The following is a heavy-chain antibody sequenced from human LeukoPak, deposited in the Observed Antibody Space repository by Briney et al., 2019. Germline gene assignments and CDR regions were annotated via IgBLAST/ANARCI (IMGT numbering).Heavy chain of an antibody. CDR1: GGSISSGGYS. CDR2: IYHSGST. V-gene: IGHV4-30-2*01. CDR3: ARDNGWYDSSGYPAREYRYFDL. D-gene: IGHD3-22*01. Sequence: SETLSLTCAVSGGSISSGGYSWSWIRQPPGKGLEWIGYIYHSGSTYYNPSLKSRVTISVDRSKNQFSLKLSSVTAADTAVYYCARDNGWYDSSGYPAREYRYFDLWGRGTLVTVSS. J-gene: IGHJ2*01.